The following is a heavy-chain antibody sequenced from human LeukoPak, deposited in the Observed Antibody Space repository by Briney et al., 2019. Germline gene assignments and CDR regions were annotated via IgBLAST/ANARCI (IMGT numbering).Heavy chain of an antibody. CDR2: ISNDGSNK. J-gene: IGHJ3*02. V-gene: IGHV3-30*18. Sequence: GGSLRLSCVASGFTFSSYGMHWVRQAPGKGLEWVAVISNDGSNKYYAGSVKGRFTISRDNSKNTLYLQMNSLGAEDTAVYYCAKGRGAFDIWGQGTMVTVSS. CDR1: GFTFSSYG. CDR3: AKGRGAFDI. D-gene: IGHD3-10*01.